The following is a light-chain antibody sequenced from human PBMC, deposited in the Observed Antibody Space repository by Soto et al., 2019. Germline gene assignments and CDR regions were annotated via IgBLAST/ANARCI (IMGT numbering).Light chain of an antibody. Sequence: QSVLTQPASVSGSPGQSITISCTGTRSDIGAYNYVSWFQQNPGKAPKCMIYDVYSRPSGVSHRFSGFKSANTASLTISGLQAEDEAVYYCTSYTTTNTLALGGGTKLTVL. J-gene: IGLJ2*01. CDR2: DVY. CDR3: TSYTTTNTLA. V-gene: IGLV2-14*01. CDR1: RSDIGAYNY.